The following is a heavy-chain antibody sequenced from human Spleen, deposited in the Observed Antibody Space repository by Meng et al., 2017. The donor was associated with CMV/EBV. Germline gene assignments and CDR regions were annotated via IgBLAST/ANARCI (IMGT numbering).Heavy chain of an antibody. CDR3: ARVIFGVVTFDY. V-gene: IGHV3-21*04. Sequence: GGSLRLSCAASGFTFSSYSMNWVRQAPGKGLEWVSSISSNNNYIYYADSVKGRFTISRDDAKKSLYLQMNSLRAEDTAVYYCARVIFGVVTFDYWGQGTLVTVSS. CDR2: ISSNNNYI. J-gene: IGHJ4*02. CDR1: GFTFSSYS. D-gene: IGHD3-3*01.